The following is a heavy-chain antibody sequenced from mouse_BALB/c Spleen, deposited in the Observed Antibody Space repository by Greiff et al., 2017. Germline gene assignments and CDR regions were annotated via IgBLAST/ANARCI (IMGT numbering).Heavy chain of an antibody. V-gene: IGHV3-2*02. Sequence: EVQRVESGPGLVKPSQSLSLTCTVTGYSITSDYAWNWIRQFPGNKLEWMGYISYSGSTSYNPSLKSRISNTRDTSKNQFFLQLNSVTTEDTATYYCATGTVYAMDYWGQGTSVTVSS. CDR3: ATGTVYAMDY. CDR1: GYSITSDYA. J-gene: IGHJ4*01. D-gene: IGHD4-1*01. CDR2: ISYSGST.